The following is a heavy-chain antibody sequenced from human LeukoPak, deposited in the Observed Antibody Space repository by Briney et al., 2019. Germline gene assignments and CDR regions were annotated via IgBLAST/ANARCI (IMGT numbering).Heavy chain of an antibody. CDR1: GGSISSGGYY. CDR3: ARESVTMDY. CDR2: IYTSGST. Sequence: SQTLSLTCTVSGGSISSGGYYWSWIRQPAGKGLEWIGRIYTSGSTNYNPSLKSRVTISVDTSKNQFSLRLSSVTAADTAVYYCARESVTMDYWGQGTLVTVSS. D-gene: IGHD4-11*01. V-gene: IGHV4-61*02. J-gene: IGHJ4*02.